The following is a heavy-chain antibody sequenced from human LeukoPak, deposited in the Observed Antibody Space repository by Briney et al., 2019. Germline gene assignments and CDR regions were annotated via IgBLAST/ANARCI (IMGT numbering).Heavy chain of an antibody. CDR3: ASARRGYGDYVGGWFDP. CDR2: INHSGST. J-gene: IGHJ5*02. Sequence: PSETLSLTCAVYGGSFSGYYRSWIRQPPGKGLEWIGEINHSGSTNYNPSLQSRVTISVDTSKNQFSLKLSSVTAADTAVYYCASARRGYGDYVGGWFDPWGQGTLVTVSS. CDR1: GGSFSGYY. V-gene: IGHV4-34*01. D-gene: IGHD5-12*01.